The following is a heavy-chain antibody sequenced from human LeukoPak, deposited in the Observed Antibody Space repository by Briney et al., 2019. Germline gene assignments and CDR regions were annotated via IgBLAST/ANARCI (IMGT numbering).Heavy chain of an antibody. CDR1: GGSVSSGSYY. CDR2: IYYSGST. D-gene: IGHD2-15*01. J-gene: IGHJ4*02. Sequence: SETLSLTCTVSGGSVSSGSYYWSWIRQPPGKGLTWIAYIYYSGSTNYNPSFKSRVTISVDTSKNQFSLKLSSVTAADTAVYYCARVGCSGGSCYEFDYWGQGTLVTVSS. V-gene: IGHV4-61*01. CDR3: ARVGCSGGSCYEFDY.